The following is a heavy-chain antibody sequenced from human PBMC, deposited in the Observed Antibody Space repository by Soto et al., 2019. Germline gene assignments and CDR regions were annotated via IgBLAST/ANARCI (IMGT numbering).Heavy chain of an antibody. V-gene: IGHV3-30*04. CDR1: GFTFSSYA. D-gene: IGHD3-16*02. J-gene: IGHJ6*02. CDR2: ISYDGSNK. Sequence: GGSLRLSCAASGFTFSSYAMHWVRQAPGKGLEWVAVISYDGSNKYYADSVKGRFTISRDNSNNTVYLQMNSLRAEDRAVYYGSSPAPDWGVRVGELSLYYYYGMDVWGQGTTVTVSS. CDR3: SSPAPDWGVRVGELSLYYYYGMDV.